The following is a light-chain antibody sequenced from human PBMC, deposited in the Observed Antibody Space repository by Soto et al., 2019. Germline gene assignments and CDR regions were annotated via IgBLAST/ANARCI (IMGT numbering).Light chain of an antibody. J-gene: IGKJ2*01. CDR3: QQYNSYPVT. V-gene: IGKV1-5*01. Sequence: DIQMTQSPSTLSASVGDRVTITCRASQSISSWLAWYQQKPGKAPELLIYDASSLESGVPSRFSGSGSGTEFTLTISSLQPDDFATYCCQQYNSYPVTFGQGTKLEIK. CDR2: DAS. CDR1: QSISSW.